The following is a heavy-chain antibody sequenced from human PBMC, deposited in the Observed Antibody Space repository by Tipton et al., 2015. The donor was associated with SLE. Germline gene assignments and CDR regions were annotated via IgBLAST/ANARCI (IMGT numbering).Heavy chain of an antibody. D-gene: IGHD3-10*01. J-gene: IGHJ6*02. CDR1: GGSISSGSYY. CDR2: IFASDRT. CDR3: ASAKIEPEYYCQGMDV. Sequence: TLSLTCTVSGGSISSGSYYWSWIRQPAGKGLEWIGRIFASDRTNYNPSLKSRATISVDTSKNQFSLKVTSVTAADTAVYYCASAKIEPEYYCQGMDVWGQGTTVIVSS. V-gene: IGHV4-61*02.